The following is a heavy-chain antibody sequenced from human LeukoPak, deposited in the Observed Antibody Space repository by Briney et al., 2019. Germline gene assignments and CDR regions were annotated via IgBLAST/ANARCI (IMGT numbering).Heavy chain of an antibody. Sequence: SETLSLTCTVSGDSISSYYWSWIRQPPGKGLELIGYIRYSGSANYNPSLRSRVTISIDTSKNQFSLKLRSVTAADTAVYHCARLVYDSRGYYFDYWGQGTLVTVSS. J-gene: IGHJ4*02. V-gene: IGHV4-59*08. CDR1: GDSISSYY. CDR2: IRYSGSA. CDR3: ARLVYDSRGYYFDY. D-gene: IGHD3-22*01.